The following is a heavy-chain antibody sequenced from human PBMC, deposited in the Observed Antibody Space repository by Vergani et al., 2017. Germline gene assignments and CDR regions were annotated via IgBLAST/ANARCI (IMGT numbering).Heavy chain of an antibody. CDR1: GGTFSSYA. CDR2: IIPILGTA. CDR3: ARVIRWELQPQAFDI. D-gene: IGHD1-26*01. Sequence: QVQLVQSGAEVKKPGSSVKVSCKASGGTFSSYAISWVRQAPGQGLEWMGRIIPILGTANYAQKLQGRVTITADESTSTAYMELSSLRSEDTAVYYCARVIRWELQPQAFDIWGQGTMVTVSS. V-gene: IGHV1-69*11. J-gene: IGHJ3*02.